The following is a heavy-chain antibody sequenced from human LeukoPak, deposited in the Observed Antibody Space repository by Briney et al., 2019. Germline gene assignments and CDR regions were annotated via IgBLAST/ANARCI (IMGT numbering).Heavy chain of an antibody. CDR3: ARSYGGKRAEYFQH. V-gene: IGHV4-61*02. J-gene: IGHJ1*01. Sequence: SQTLSLTCTVSGGSISSGNYYWSWIRQPAGKGLEWIGRVSTSGSTNYNPSLKSRITISVDTSKNQFSLKLTSVTAADTAVYYCARSYGGKRAEYFQHWGQGTLVTVSS. CDR1: GGSISSGNYY. CDR2: VSTSGST. D-gene: IGHD4-23*01.